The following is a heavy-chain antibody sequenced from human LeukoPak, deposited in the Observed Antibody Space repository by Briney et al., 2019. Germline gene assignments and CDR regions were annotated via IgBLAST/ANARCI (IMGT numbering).Heavy chain of an antibody. CDR2: IYYSGST. CDR3: ARGLNSGSYYFHAFDI. D-gene: IGHD1-26*01. V-gene: IGHV4-59*12. CDR1: GGSISSYY. J-gene: IGHJ3*02. Sequence: SETLSLTCTASGGSISSYYWSWIRQPPGKGLEWIGYIYYSGSTYYNPSLKSRVTISVDTSKNQFSLKLSSVTAADTAVYYCARGLNSGSYYFHAFDIWGQGTMVTVSS.